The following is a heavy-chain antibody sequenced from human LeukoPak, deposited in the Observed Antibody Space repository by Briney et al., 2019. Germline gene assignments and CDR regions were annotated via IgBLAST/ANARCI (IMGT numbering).Heavy chain of an antibody. V-gene: IGHV1-2*02. Sequence: GASVKVSCKASGYTFTGYYMHWVRQAPRQGLEGMGWINPNSGGTNYAQKFQGRGTMTRDTSISTAYMELSRLRSDDTAVYYCARGAYYYDSSGYLLGRAFDIWGQGTMVTVSS. CDR2: INPNSGGT. J-gene: IGHJ3*02. CDR3: ARGAYYYDSSGYLLGRAFDI. D-gene: IGHD3-22*01. CDR1: GYTFTGYY.